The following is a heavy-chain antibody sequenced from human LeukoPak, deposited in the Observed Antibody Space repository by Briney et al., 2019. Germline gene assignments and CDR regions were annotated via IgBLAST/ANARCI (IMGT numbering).Heavy chain of an antibody. V-gene: IGHV3-23*01. J-gene: IGHJ4*02. CDR1: GFTFSSYA. D-gene: IGHD2-2*02. CDR2: ISGRGGST. CDR3: NFHCSSASCYTNFDS. Sequence: GGSLRLSCAASGFTFSSYAMSWVRQAPGEGLEWVSAISGRGGSTYYADSVEGRFTISRDNSKNTLSLQMNSLRAEDTAVYYCNFHCSSASCYTNFDSSGQGTLVTVSS.